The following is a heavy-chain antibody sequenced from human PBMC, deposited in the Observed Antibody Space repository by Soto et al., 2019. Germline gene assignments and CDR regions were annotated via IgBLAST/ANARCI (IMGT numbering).Heavy chain of an antibody. CDR2: IYYSGST. J-gene: IGHJ4*02. CDR3: ASCTRGYSYGYGY. D-gene: IGHD5-18*01. V-gene: IGHV4-39*01. Sequence: SETLSLTCTVSGGSISSSSYYWGWIRQPPGKGLEWIGSIYYSGSTYYNPSLKSRVTISVDTSKNQFSLKLSSVTAADTAVYYCASCTRGYSYGYGYCRQGTLVTVSS. CDR1: GGSISSSSYY.